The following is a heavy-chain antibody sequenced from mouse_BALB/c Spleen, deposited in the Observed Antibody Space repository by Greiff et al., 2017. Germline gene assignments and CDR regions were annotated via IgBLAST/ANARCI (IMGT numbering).Heavy chain of an antibody. D-gene: IGHD2-10*02. V-gene: IGHV1-9*01. CDR2: ILPGSGST. J-gene: IGHJ1*01. CDR1: GYTFSSYW. CDR3: ARGGGYGNYGWYFDV. Sequence: VQLQESGAELMKPGASVKISCKATGYTFSSYWIEWVKQRPGHGLEWIGEILPGSGSTNYNEKFKGKATFTADTSSNTAYMQLSSLTSEDSAVYYCARGGGYGNYGWYFDVWGAGTTVTVSS.